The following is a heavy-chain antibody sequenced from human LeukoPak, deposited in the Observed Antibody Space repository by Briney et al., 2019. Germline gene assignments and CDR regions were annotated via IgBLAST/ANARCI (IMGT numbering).Heavy chain of an antibody. Sequence: PGGSLRLSCGASGFTFSSYAMAWVRQAPGKGLEWVSAISGSGGSTYYADSVKGRFTISRDNSKNTLYLQMNSLRAEDTAVYYCAKPTLRYFDWLPDYFDYWGQGTLVTVSS. CDR1: GFTFSSYA. CDR3: AKPTLRYFDWLPDYFDY. J-gene: IGHJ4*02. D-gene: IGHD3-9*01. CDR2: ISGSGGST. V-gene: IGHV3-23*01.